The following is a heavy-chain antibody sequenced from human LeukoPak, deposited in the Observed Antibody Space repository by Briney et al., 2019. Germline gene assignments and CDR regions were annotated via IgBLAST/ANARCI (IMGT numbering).Heavy chain of an antibody. V-gene: IGHV3-48*04. CDR2: ISSSGSSM. Sequence: GGSLRLSCAASGFTFSSYAMSWVRQAPGKGLEWVSYISSSGSSMYYADFVKGRFTISRDNAKNSLYLQMNSLRAEDTALYYCAKDIVDGDYGYYYGMDVWGQGTTVTVSS. J-gene: IGHJ6*02. CDR3: AKDIVDGDYGYYYGMDV. D-gene: IGHD4-17*01. CDR1: GFTFSSYA.